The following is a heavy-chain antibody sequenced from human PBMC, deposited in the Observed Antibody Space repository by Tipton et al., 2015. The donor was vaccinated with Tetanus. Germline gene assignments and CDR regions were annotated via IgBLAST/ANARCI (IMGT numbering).Heavy chain of an antibody. CDR3: ARSGGRRYAFDI. D-gene: IGHD3-16*01. CDR2: VFYSGST. V-gene: IGHV4-61*08. CDR1: SASISSSDYY. J-gene: IGHJ3*02. Sequence: TLSLTCTVSSASISSSDYYWSWVRQPPGKGLEWLGYVFYSGSTDLNPSLKSRVTISVDTSNNLFSLKLTSVTTADTAVYYCARSGGRRYAFDIWGQGTMVTVSS.